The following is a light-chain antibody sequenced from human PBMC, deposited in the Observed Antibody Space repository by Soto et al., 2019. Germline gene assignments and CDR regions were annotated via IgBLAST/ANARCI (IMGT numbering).Light chain of an antibody. CDR3: SSYTSSVAHV. Sequence: QSVLTQPASVSGSPGQSITVPCTGTSSDIGGYNDVSWYQQHPGKAPKLMIYEVSHRPSGISNRFSGSKSGNTASLTISGLQAEDEADYYCSSYTSSVAHVFGTGTKATVL. V-gene: IGLV2-14*01. CDR1: SSDIGGYND. CDR2: EVS. J-gene: IGLJ1*01.